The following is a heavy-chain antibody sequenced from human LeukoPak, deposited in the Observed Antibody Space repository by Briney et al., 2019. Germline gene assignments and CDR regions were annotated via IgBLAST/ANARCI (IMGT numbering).Heavy chain of an antibody. CDR2: IKQDGSEK. D-gene: IGHD3-16*01. CDR1: GFTFSSYS. J-gene: IGHJ4*02. Sequence: GGSLRLSCAASGFTFSSYSMNWVRQAPGKGLEWVANIKQDGSEKYYVDSVKGRFTISRDNAKNSLYLQMNSLGAEDTAVYYCVGHSDYWGQGTLVTVSS. V-gene: IGHV3-7*01. CDR3: VGHSDY.